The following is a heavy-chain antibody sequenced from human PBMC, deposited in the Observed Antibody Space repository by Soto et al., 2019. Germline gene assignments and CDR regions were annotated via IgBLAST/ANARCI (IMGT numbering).Heavy chain of an antibody. Sequence: SETLSLTCAVYGGSFSGYYWSWIRQPPGKGLEWIGEINHSGSTNYNPSLKSRVTISVDTSKNQFSLKLSSVTAADTAVYYCARGVRRAYYYYMDVWGKGTTVTVSS. J-gene: IGHJ6*03. V-gene: IGHV4-34*01. CDR2: INHSGST. D-gene: IGHD2-2*01. CDR1: GGSFSGYY. CDR3: ARGVRRAYYYYMDV.